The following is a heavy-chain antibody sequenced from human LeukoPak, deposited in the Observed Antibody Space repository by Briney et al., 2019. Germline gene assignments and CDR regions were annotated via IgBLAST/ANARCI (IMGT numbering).Heavy chain of an antibody. V-gene: IGHV1-18*01. J-gene: IGHJ4*02. CDR3: ARAVLTHDYDFWSGYQKSPYFDY. CDR1: GDTFTSYG. CDR2: ISAYNDNT. D-gene: IGHD3-3*01. Sequence: GAAVRVSSKDSGDTFTSYGISWGRPGPEQRGEWMGWISAYNDNTNYTQKLQGRVTMTTDTSTSTAYMALRSLRSDDTAVYSCARAVLTHDYDFWSGYQKSPYFDYWGQGTLVTVSS.